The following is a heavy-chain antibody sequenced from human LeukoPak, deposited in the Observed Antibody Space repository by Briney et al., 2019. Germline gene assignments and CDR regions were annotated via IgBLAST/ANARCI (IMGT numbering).Heavy chain of an antibody. D-gene: IGHD5-18*01. V-gene: IGHV3-7*01. CDR1: GFTFNDYW. CDR2: IKQDGSEK. J-gene: IGHJ4*02. CDR3: AREGRRGYSYGYFDY. Sequence: PGGSLRLSCAASGFTFNDYWMTWVRQAPGKGLEWVANIKQDGSEKYYVDSVKGRFTISRDNAKNSLYLQMNSLRAEDTAVYYCAREGRRGYSYGYFDYWGQGTLVTVSS.